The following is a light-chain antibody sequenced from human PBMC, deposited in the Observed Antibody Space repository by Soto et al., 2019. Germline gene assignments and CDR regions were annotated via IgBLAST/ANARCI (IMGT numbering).Light chain of an antibody. CDR2: DVN. J-gene: IGLJ1*01. CDR3: SSYAGSINV. Sequence: QSALTQPPSASGSPGQSVAISCTGTSSDVGGYNYVSWYQQHPVKAPKLMIYDVNKRPSGVPDRFSGSKSGNTASLTVSGLQAEDEADYYGSSYAGSINVFGSGTKLTVL. V-gene: IGLV2-8*01. CDR1: SSDVGGYNY.